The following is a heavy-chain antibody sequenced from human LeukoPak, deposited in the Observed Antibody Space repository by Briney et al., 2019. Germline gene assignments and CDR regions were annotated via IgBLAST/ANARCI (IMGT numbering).Heavy chain of an antibody. CDR3: ARAKEQLATYNYYYYYMDV. Sequence: ASVKVSCKASGYTFTSYYMHWVRQAPGQGLEWMGIINPSGGSTSYAQKFQGRVTMTRGMSTSTVYMELSSLRSEDTAVYYCARAKEQLATYNYYYYYMDVWGKGTTVTVSS. V-gene: IGHV1-46*01. CDR2: INPSGGST. CDR1: GYTFTSYY. D-gene: IGHD6-13*01. J-gene: IGHJ6*03.